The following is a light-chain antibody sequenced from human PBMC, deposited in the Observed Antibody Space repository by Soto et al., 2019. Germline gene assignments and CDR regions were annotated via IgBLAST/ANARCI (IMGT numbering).Light chain of an antibody. CDR1: QSVSSN. Sequence: EIVMTQSPATLSVSPGERATLSCRANQSVSSNLAWYQQKPGQAPRLLISGASTRATGIPDRFSGSGSGTEFTLTISSLQSEDFAVYYCQEYNNWPALTFGGGTNVEIK. V-gene: IGKV3-15*01. CDR3: QEYNNWPALT. CDR2: GAS. J-gene: IGKJ4*01.